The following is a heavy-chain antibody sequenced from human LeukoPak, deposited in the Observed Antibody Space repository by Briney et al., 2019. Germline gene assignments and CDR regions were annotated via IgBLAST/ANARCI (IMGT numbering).Heavy chain of an antibody. J-gene: IGHJ4*02. CDR2: IYHSGST. CDR3: ARAYGSGLDYFDY. V-gene: IGHV4-39*07. CDR1: GGSISSGNYY. D-gene: IGHD3-10*01. Sequence: SETLSLTCTVSGGSISSGNYYYSWIRQPPGKGLEWIGEIYHSGSTNYNPSLKSRVTISVDKSKNQFSLKLSSVTAADTAVYYCARAYGSGLDYFDYWGQGTLVTVSS.